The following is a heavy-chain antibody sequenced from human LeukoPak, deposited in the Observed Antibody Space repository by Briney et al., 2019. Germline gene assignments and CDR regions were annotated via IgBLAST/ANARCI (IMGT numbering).Heavy chain of an antibody. CDR1: GYTFTGYY. Sequence: WASVKVSCKASGYTFTGYYMHWVRQAPGQGLEWMGWINPNSGGTNYAQKFQGRVTMTRDTSISTAYMELSRLRSDDTAVYYCARDPFSSDGAYNWFDPWGQGTLVTVSS. CDR2: INPNSGGT. D-gene: IGHD6-19*01. V-gene: IGHV1-2*02. CDR3: ARDPFSSDGAYNWFDP. J-gene: IGHJ5*02.